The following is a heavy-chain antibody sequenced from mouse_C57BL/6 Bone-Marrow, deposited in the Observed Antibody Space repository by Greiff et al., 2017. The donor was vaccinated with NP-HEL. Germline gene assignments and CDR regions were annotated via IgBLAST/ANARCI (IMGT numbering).Heavy chain of an antibody. V-gene: IGHV5-16*01. Sequence: EVQRVESEGGLVQPGSSMKLSCTASGFTFSDYYMAWVRQVPEKGLEWVANINYDGSSTYYLDSLKSRFIISRDNAKNILYLQMSRLKSEDTATYYCARDVYYYGSSYWYFDVWGTGTTVTVSS. CDR1: GFTFSDYY. D-gene: IGHD1-1*01. J-gene: IGHJ1*03. CDR2: INYDGSST. CDR3: ARDVYYYGSSYWYFDV.